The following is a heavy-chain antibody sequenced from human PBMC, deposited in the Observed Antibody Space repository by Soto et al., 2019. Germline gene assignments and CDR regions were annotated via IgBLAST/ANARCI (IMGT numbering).Heavy chain of an antibody. D-gene: IGHD6-13*01. CDR2: IYYSGST. CDR1: GASVSSGNYF. V-gene: IGHV4-61*01. Sequence: QVQLQESGPGLVKPSETLSLTCPVSGASVSSGNYFWYWIRQPPGKGLEWIGYIYYSGSTSYNPSLKSRVTISVDTSKNQFSLRLSSVTAADTAVYYCARASDPTSSWPSLDYWGQGTLVSVSS. J-gene: IGHJ4*02. CDR3: ARASDPTSSWPSLDY.